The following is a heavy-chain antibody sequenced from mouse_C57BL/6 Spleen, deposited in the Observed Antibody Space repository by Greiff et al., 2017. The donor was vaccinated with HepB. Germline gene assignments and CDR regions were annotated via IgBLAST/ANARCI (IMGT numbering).Heavy chain of an antibody. CDR1: GFTFSDYG. D-gene: IGHD3-2*02. J-gene: IGHJ2*01. Sequence: EVKLVESGGGLVKPGGSLKLSCAASGFTFSDYGMHWVRQAPEKGLEWVAYISSGSSTIYYADTVKGRFTISRDNAKNTLFLQMTSLRSEDTAMYYCARRTAQATDYFDYWGQGTTLTVSS. CDR2: ISSGSSTI. CDR3: ARRTAQATDYFDY. V-gene: IGHV5-17*01.